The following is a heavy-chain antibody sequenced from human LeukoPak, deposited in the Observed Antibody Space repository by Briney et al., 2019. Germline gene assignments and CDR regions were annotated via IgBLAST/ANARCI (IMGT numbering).Heavy chain of an antibody. Sequence: GGSLRLSCAASGFTFSSYWMSWGRQAPGKGLEGVANIKQDGSEKYYVDSVKGRFTISRDNAKNSLFLQMNSLRAEDTAVYYCARGPAAGNLLGYWGQGTLVTVSS. CDR3: ARGPAAGNLLGY. V-gene: IGHV3-7*01. D-gene: IGHD6-19*01. CDR1: GFTFSSYW. CDR2: IKQDGSEK. J-gene: IGHJ4*02.